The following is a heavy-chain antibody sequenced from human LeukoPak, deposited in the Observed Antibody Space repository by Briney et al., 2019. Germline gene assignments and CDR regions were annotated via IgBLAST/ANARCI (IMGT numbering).Heavy chain of an antibody. V-gene: IGHV3-49*04. D-gene: IGHD2-2*01. J-gene: IGHJ6*03. CDR2: IRNKLNGGTA. CDR1: GFTFGDYA. CDR3: TREGTPLVITWPAAPNFYYMDV. Sequence: GGSLRLSCITSGFTFGDYAMNWVRQAPGKGLEWVGFIRNKLNGGTAEYAASVKGRFTISRDDSKSIAYLQMNSLTTEDTAVYYCTREGTPLVITWPAAPNFYYMDVWGKGTTVTVSS.